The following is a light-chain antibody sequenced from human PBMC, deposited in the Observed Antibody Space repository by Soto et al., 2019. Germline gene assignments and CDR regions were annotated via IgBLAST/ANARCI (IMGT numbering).Light chain of an antibody. Sequence: EVVMTQSPATLSVSPGERATFSYRASQSVTTNLAWYQHKPGQSPRLLISDASTGASGIPPRFSGSGSGTEFTRTIDRLQSADFAVYYCEQYGSSPRTFGQGTKVDIK. CDR3: EQYGSSPRT. CDR1: QSVTTN. J-gene: IGKJ1*01. V-gene: IGKV3-15*01. CDR2: DAS.